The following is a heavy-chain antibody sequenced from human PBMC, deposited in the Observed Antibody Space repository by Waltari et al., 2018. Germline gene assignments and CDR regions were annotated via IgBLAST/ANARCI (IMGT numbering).Heavy chain of an antibody. CDR2: IRGGGDTP. D-gene: IGHD3-16*02. Sequence: EVQLLESAGGLVQPGRALRLSCAASGFSFMGFAMRWVRQAPGGGLEWVGSIRGGGDTPFYANSVKGRFTIVRDNSKDTVYLQMNSLRVDDSAVYYCAKGSRGYTNYFFDYWGQGALVTVSS. CDR1: GFSFMGFA. J-gene: IGHJ4*02. V-gene: IGHV3-23*01. CDR3: AKGSRGYTNYFFDY.